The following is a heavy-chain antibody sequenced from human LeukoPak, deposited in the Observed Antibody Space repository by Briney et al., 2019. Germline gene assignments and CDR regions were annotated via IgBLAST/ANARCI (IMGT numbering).Heavy chain of an antibody. V-gene: IGHV3-74*01. CDR2: INIDATTT. CDR3: VRGDIPSYYDSSGYYPFDK. CDR1: GFTFSNFW. J-gene: IGHJ4*02. Sequence: GGCLRLSCAASGFTFSNFWMHWVRQVPGKGLVWVSRINIDATTTNYADSVKRRFTIPRDNAKNTLYLQMNSLRAEDTAVYYCVRGDIPSYYDSSGYYPFDKWGQGTLVT. D-gene: IGHD3-22*01.